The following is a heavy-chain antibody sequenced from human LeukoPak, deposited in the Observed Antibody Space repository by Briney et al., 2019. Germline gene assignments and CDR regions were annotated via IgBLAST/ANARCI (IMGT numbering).Heavy chain of an antibody. V-gene: IGHV4-4*07. D-gene: IGHD6-13*01. Sequence: SETLSLTCTVSGGSISSYYWSWIRQPAGKGLEWIVHIYISGSTNYNPSLKSRVTMSVEKSKNQVSLKLSSVTAADTAVYYCARDLLESGTVSYFYYHMDVWGKGTTVTVSS. CDR1: GGSISSYY. J-gene: IGHJ6*03. CDR2: IYISGST. CDR3: ARDLLESGTVSYFYYHMDV.